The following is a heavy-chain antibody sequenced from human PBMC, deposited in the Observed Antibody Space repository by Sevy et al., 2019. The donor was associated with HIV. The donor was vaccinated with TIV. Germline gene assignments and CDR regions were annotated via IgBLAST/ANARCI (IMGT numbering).Heavy chain of an antibody. Sequence: ASVKVSCKVSGYTFSTYRITWVRQAPGQGLEWMGWISPHNGDTNYARKLQGKVSMTTDTSTTTAYMELRGLTPDDTALYYCARAFCSGGRCYSLAYWGQGTLVTVSS. V-gene: IGHV1-18*01. CDR2: ISPHNGDT. CDR3: ARAFCSGGRCYSLAY. CDR1: GYTFSTYR. D-gene: IGHD2-15*01. J-gene: IGHJ4*02.